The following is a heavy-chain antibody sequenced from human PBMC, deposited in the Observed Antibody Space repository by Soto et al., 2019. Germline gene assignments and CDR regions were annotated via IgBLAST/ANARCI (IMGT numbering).Heavy chain of an antibody. CDR1: GFSLSSTGVA. Sequence: QITLKESGPTLVRPTQTLTLTCTFSGFSLSSTGVAVTWFRQPPGTALEWLGLIYWNDEKHFSPSLENRLTITKDTSRNPVVLRISSVDPVNTGPFYCAHTLLPSGVISLAYRGQGTLVAVSS. CDR3: AHTLLPSGVISLAY. J-gene: IGHJ4*02. D-gene: IGHD3-16*01. CDR2: IYWNDEK. V-gene: IGHV2-5*01.